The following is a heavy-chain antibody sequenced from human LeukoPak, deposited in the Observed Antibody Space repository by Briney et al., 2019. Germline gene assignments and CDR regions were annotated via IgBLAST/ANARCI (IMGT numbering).Heavy chain of an antibody. CDR2: IKSETDGGTT. J-gene: IGHJ4*02. CDR1: GFTFSNAW. V-gene: IGHV3-15*01. Sequence: RGSLRLSCAASGFTFSNAWMSWVRQAPGRGLEWVGRIKSETDGGTTDYAAPVKGRFTISRDDSKNTLYLQMNSLKTEDTAVYYCTTDGIYCRGGSCYRPFDFWGQGTLVTVSS. D-gene: IGHD2-15*01. CDR3: TTDGIYCRGGSCYRPFDF.